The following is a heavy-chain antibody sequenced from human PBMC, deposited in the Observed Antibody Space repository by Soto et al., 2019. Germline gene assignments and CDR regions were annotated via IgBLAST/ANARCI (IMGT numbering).Heavy chain of an antibody. Sequence: ASVKVSCKASGYTFTSYDINWVRQATGQGLEWMGWMNPNSGNTGYAQKFQGRVTMTRNTSISTAYMELSSLRSEDTAVYYCASLYGSGPTGELYRVNYWGQGTLVTVSS. V-gene: IGHV1-8*01. J-gene: IGHJ4*02. CDR3: ASLYGSGPTGELYRVNY. CDR2: MNPNSGNT. CDR1: GYTFTSYD. D-gene: IGHD3-10*01.